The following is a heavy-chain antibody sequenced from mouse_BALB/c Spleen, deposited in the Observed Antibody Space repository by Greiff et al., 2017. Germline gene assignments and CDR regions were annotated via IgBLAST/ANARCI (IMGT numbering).Heavy chain of an antibody. J-gene: IGHJ4*01. D-gene: IGHD2-2*01. V-gene: IGHV5-4*02. CDR1: GFTFSDYY. CDR3: AREDGYDYYAMDY. CDR2: ISDGGSYT. Sequence: EVNLVESGGGLVKPGGSLKLSCAASGFTFSDYYMYWVRQTPEKRLEWVATISDGGSYTYYPDSVKGRFTISRDNAKNNLYLQMSSLKSEDTAMYYCAREDGYDYYAMDYWGQGTSVTVSS.